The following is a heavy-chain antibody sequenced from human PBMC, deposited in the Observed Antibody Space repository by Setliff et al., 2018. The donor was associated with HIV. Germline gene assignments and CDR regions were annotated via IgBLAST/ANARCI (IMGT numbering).Heavy chain of an antibody. CDR3: AKGRRGYDSRLYYYHHGMDV. J-gene: IGHJ6*02. D-gene: IGHD5-12*01. CDR2: SNQSGSG. Sequence: SETLSLTCVMDGGSLRDYYWSWIRQSPGKGLEWIGESNQSGSGNYNPSLKSRVTISVDTSRNEFFLNMGSVTAADTAVYYCAKGRRGYDSRLYYYHHGMDVWGQGTTVTVSS. CDR1: GGSLRDYY. V-gene: IGHV4-34*01.